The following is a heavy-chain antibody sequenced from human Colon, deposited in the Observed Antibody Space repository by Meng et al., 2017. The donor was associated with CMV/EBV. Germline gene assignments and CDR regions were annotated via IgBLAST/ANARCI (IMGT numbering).Heavy chain of an antibody. D-gene: IGHD3-10*01. CDR2: TGFRGEKK. CDR1: GFKFSTYG. J-gene: IGHJ5*02. V-gene: IGHV3-30*02. CDR3: GRRHGSGSLDP. Sequence: GESLKISCTASGFKFSTYGMHWVRQAPGKGLEWVAYTGFRGEKKFHADSVKGRFTISRDNVQSILFLQMDHLTADDTAIYYCGRRHGSGSLDPWGQGTLVTVSS.